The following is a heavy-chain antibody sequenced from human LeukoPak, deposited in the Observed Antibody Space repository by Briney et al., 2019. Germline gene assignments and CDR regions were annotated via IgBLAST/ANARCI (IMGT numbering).Heavy chain of an antibody. V-gene: IGHV4-30-2*01. D-gene: IGHD5-18*01. CDR3: ASGGYSYGFDY. Sequence: SETLSLTCAVSGGSISSGGYSWSWIRHPPGKGLEWIGYIYHNGNTYYSPSLKSRVTISVDRSKNQLSLKLSSVTAADTAMYYCASGGYSYGFDYWGQGTLVTVSS. CDR1: GGSISSGGYS. J-gene: IGHJ4*02. CDR2: IYHNGNT.